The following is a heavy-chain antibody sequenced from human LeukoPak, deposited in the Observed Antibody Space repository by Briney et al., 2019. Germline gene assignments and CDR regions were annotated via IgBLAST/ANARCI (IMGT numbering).Heavy chain of an antibody. CDR1: GFAFSSYW. Sequence: GGSLRLSCAASGFAFSSYWMHWVRQVPGKGLEWVSRINSDGSSTSYADSVKGRFTISRDNAKNTLYLQMNSLRAEDTAVYYCARGYDSSGYYLRAFDIWGQGTMVTVSS. CDR3: ARGYDSSGYYLRAFDI. J-gene: IGHJ3*02. D-gene: IGHD3-22*01. V-gene: IGHV3-74*01. CDR2: INSDGSST.